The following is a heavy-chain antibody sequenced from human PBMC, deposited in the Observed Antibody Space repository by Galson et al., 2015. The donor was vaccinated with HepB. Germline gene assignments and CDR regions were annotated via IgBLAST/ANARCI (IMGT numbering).Heavy chain of an antibody. D-gene: IGHD3-22*01. CDR3: VREDYYDRSGYFRLFDY. Sequence: SLRLSCAASGFTFSDFYMSWIRQAPGKGLEWVSYISSSGASIHYADSVKGRFTISRDNAKNSLILQMNSLRAEDTAVYYCVREDYYDRSGYFRLFDYWGQGSLVTVSS. V-gene: IGHV3-11*01. CDR1: GFTFSDFY. J-gene: IGHJ4*02. CDR2: ISSSGASI.